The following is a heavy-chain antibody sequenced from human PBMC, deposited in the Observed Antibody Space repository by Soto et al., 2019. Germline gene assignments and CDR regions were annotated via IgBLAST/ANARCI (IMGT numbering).Heavy chain of an antibody. Sequence: GGSLRLSCAASGFTFSSYWMSWVRQAPGKGLEWVANIKQDGSEKYYVDSVKGRFTISRDNAKNSLYLQMNSLRAEDTAVYYCARVIVGATTGIGYWGQGTLVTVSS. J-gene: IGHJ4*02. CDR2: IKQDGSEK. V-gene: IGHV3-7*05. CDR1: GFTFSSYW. CDR3: ARVIVGATTGIGY. D-gene: IGHD1-26*01.